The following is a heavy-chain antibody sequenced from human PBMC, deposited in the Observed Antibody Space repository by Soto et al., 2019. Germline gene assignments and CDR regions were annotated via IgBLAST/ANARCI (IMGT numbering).Heavy chain of an antibody. V-gene: IGHV3-30*18. CDR2: KSYDGSNK. J-gene: IGHJ4*02. Sequence: GGSLRLSCAASGFTFSSSAMSWVRQAPGKGLEWVAVKSYDGSNKYYADSVKGRFTISRDNSKNTLYLQMNSLRAEDTAVYYYAKDRVGGVTTTDYWGQGTLVTVSS. CDR3: AKDRVGGVTTTDY. CDR1: GFTFSSSA. D-gene: IGHD4-17*01.